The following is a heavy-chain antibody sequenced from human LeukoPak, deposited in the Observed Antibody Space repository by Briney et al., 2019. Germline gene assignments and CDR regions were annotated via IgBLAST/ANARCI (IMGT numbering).Heavy chain of an antibody. CDR2: FDPEDGET. J-gene: IGHJ4*02. D-gene: IGHD6-19*01. CDR3: ATAFIHGASSGDLGFDY. CDR1: GYTLTELS. V-gene: IGHV1-24*01. Sequence: ASVKVSCKVSGYTLTELSMHWVRQAPGEGLEWMGGFDPEDGETIYAQKFQGRVTMTEDTSTDTAYMELSSLRSEDTAVYYCATAFIHGASSGDLGFDYWGQGTLVTVSS.